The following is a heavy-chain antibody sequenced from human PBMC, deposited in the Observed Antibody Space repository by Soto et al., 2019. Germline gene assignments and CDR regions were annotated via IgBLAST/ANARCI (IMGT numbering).Heavy chain of an antibody. CDR3: AHRRSYCSGGSCYSGFDY. V-gene: IGHV2-5*02. Sequence: QITLKESGPTLVKPTQTLTLTGTFSGFSLSTSGVGVGWIRQPPGKALEWLALIYWDDDKRYSPSLKSRLTITKDTSKNQVVLTMTNMDPVDTATYYCAHRRSYCSGGSCYSGFDYWGQGTLVTVSS. CDR1: GFSLSTSGVG. CDR2: IYWDDDK. J-gene: IGHJ4*02. D-gene: IGHD2-15*01.